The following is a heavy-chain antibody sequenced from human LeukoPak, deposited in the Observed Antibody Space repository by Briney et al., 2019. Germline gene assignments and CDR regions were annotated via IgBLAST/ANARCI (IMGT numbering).Heavy chain of an antibody. Sequence: SETLSLTCIVSGGSISSSSYYWGWIRQPPGKGLEWIGSIYYSGSTYYNPSLKSRVTISVDTSKNQFSLKLSSVTAADTAVYYCARLLGTHINYFDPWGQGTLVTVSS. J-gene: IGHJ5*02. CDR1: GGSISSSSYY. CDR3: ARLLGTHINYFDP. V-gene: IGHV4-39*01. D-gene: IGHD2-21*01. CDR2: IYYSGST.